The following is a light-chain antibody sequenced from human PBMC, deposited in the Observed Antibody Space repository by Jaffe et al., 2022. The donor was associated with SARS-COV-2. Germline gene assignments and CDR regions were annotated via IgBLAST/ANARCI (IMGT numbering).Light chain of an antibody. CDR3: QQYGSSPIT. Sequence: EIVLTQSPGTLSLSPGERATLSCRASQSISSNSLAWYQHKPGQAPRLLIYGASSRATGIPDRFSGSGSGTDFTLTVSSLEPEDFAVFYCQQYGSSPITFGQGTRLEI. V-gene: IGKV3-20*01. CDR2: GAS. J-gene: IGKJ5*01. CDR1: QSISSNS.